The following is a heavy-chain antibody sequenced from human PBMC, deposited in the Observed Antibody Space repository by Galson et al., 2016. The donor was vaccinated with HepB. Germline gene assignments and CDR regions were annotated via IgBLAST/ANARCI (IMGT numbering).Heavy chain of an antibody. Sequence: SLRLSCAASGFTFSDYYMSWIRQAPGKGLECVSYISGSGSTIYYAESVKGRFTISRDNAKNSLSLEMNNLRDEDTAVYYCATEAVGLKNGWGQGTLVTVSS. D-gene: IGHD1-26*01. CDR1: GFTFSDYY. CDR2: ISGSGSTI. V-gene: IGHV3-11*04. CDR3: ATEAVGLKNG. J-gene: IGHJ4*02.